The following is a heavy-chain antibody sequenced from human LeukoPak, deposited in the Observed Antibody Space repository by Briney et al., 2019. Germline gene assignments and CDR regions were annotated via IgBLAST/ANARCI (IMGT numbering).Heavy chain of an antibody. CDR1: GGSISSYY. D-gene: IGHD6-19*01. V-gene: IGHV4-59*12. Sequence: ETLSLTCIVSGGSISSYYWSWIRQPPGKGLEWIGYIYNSESTKNNPSLKSRVTISVDTSKNQFSLKLSSVTAADTAVYYCARVGKQWLVLRGWFDPWGQGTLVTVSS. J-gene: IGHJ5*02. CDR2: IYNSEST. CDR3: ARVGKQWLVLRGWFDP.